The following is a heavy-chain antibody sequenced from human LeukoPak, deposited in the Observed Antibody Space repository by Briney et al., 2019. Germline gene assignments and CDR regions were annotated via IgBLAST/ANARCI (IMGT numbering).Heavy chain of an antibody. J-gene: IGHJ4*02. CDR3: ARRVPNEVITDYFDY. CDR1: GFTFGSYW. V-gene: IGHV3-74*01. Sequence: PGGSLRLSCAASGFTFGSYWMHWVRQAPGKGLVWVSRINTDGGSTTYADSVKGRFTISRDNAKNSLFLQMNSLRAEDTAVYYCARRVPNEVITDYFDYWGPGTLVTVSS. D-gene: IGHD3-16*01. CDR2: INTDGGST.